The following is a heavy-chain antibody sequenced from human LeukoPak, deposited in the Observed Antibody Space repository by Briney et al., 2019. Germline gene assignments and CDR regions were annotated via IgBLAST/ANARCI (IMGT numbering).Heavy chain of an antibody. J-gene: IGHJ3*01. CDR1: GGSISSGTYY. CDR3: ARHSDRGDSLHGLHV. D-gene: IGHD2-15*01. V-gene: IGHV4-39*01. Sequence: SETLSLTCTVSGGSISSGTYYWGWIRQPPGKDLEWIGSIDYSGSTKHNPSLKNRVMISVDMSKNQFSLKLSSVTAADTAVYYCARHSDRGDSLHGLHVWGQGTMVAVSS. CDR2: IDYSGST.